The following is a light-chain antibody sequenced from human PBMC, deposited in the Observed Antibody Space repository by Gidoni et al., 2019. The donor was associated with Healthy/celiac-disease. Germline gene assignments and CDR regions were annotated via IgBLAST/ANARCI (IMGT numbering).Light chain of an antibody. J-gene: IGLJ3*02. CDR1: SSDVGSYNL. CDR2: EVS. Sequence: QSALTQPASLSVSPGQSITISCPGTSSDVGSYNLVSWYQQHPGKAPKLMIYEVSKRPSGVSNRFSGSKSGNTASLTISGLQAEDEADYYCCSYAGSWVFGGGTKLTVL. CDR3: CSYAGSWV. V-gene: IGLV2-23*02.